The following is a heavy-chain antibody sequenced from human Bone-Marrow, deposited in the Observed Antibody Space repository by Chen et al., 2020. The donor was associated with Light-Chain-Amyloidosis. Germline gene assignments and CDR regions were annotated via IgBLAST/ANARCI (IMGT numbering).Heavy chain of an antibody. CDR1: GYTFSSYE. CDR2: ISSSGSTI. J-gene: IGHJ4*02. CDR3: ARVGSYDSSGYYFYYFDY. D-gene: IGHD3-22*01. V-gene: IGHV3-48*03. Sequence: EVHLVESGGGLVQPGGSLRLSCAASGYTFSSYEMNWVRQAPGKGLEWVSYISSSGSTIYYADYVKGRFTISRDNAKNSLYLQMNSLRAEDTAVYYCARVGSYDSSGYYFYYFDYWGQGTLVTVSS.